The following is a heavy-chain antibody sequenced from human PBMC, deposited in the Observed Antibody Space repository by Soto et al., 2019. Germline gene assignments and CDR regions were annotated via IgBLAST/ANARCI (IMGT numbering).Heavy chain of an antibody. Sequence: QVQLVESGGGVVQPGRSLRLSCEGSGYMFSKYGMNWVRQAPGKGLEWVAIIWYDGSNDFYADSVKGRFTISKDNSKNTVYLQMDSLRVDDTAIYYWGRAGVANWVDPWGQGTLVTVSS. CDR2: IWYDGSND. D-gene: IGHD3-10*01. V-gene: IGHV3-33*01. CDR3: GRAGVANWVDP. CDR1: GYMFSKYG. J-gene: IGHJ5*02.